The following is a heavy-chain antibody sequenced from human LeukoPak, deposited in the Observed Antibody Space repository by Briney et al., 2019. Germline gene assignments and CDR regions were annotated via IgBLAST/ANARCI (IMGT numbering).Heavy chain of an antibody. D-gene: IGHD3-10*01. CDR3: ARGGWFGELLFDY. Sequence: GGSLRLSCAASGFTFDDYGMSWVRQAPGKGLEWVSGMYWNGGITGYADSVKGRFTISRDNDKNSLYLRMNSLRAEDTGLYYCARGGWFGELLFDYCGEGALVTLSS. V-gene: IGHV3-20*04. CDR2: MYWNGGIT. J-gene: IGHJ4*02. CDR1: GFTFDDYG.